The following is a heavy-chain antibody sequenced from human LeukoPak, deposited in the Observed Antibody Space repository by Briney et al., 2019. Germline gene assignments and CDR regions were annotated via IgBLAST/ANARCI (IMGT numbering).Heavy chain of an antibody. V-gene: IGHV3-33*06. Sequence: GGSLRLSCAASGFTFDDYAMHWVRQAPGKGLEWVAVIWYDGSNKYYADSVKGRFTISRDNSKNTLYLQMDSLRAEDTAVYYCAKRGYSSTWSLFDYWGQGTLVTVSS. CDR2: IWYDGSNK. D-gene: IGHD6-13*01. CDR1: GFTFDDYA. J-gene: IGHJ4*02. CDR3: AKRGYSSTWSLFDY.